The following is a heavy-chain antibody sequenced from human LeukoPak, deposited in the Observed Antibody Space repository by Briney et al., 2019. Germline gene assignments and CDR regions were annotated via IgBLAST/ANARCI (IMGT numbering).Heavy chain of an antibody. CDR3: ARGKQQLLLPLYYFDY. J-gene: IGHJ4*02. CDR2: ISGSGGST. CDR1: GFTFSSYA. V-gene: IGHV3-23*01. D-gene: IGHD6-13*01. Sequence: GGSLRLSCAASGFTFSSYAMSWVRQAPGKGLEWVSAISGSGGSTYYADSVKGRFTISRDNSKNTLYLQMNSLRAEDTAVYYCARGKQQLLLPLYYFDYWGQGTLVTVSS.